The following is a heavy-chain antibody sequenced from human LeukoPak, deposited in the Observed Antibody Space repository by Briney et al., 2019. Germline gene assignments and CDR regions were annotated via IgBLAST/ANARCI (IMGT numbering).Heavy chain of an antibody. J-gene: IGHJ4*02. CDR3: ANQIQGGSCCHFDY. CDR2: IRYDGTNK. V-gene: IGHV3-30*02. D-gene: IGHD2-2*01. CDR1: GFTFSSYG. Sequence: PGGSLRLSCAASGFTFSSYGMHWVRQAPGRGLEWVTFIRYDGTNKYYADSGKGRFTSSRDNSKHTLYLQMNSLRAEDPAVYSCANQIQGGSCCHFDYWGQGTLVTVPS.